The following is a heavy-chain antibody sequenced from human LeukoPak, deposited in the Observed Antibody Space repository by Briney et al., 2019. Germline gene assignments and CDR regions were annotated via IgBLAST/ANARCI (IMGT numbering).Heavy chain of an antibody. V-gene: IGHV3-7*01. Sequence: WGSLRLSCAASGFTFSSYWMSWVRQAPGKGLEWVVNIKQDGSDKYYVDSVKGRFTISRANPKNPLYLQMNSLRAEDTAVYYCARDKAHSYGSFEYWGQRAPVTASP. CDR1: GFTFSSYW. CDR2: IKQDGSDK. J-gene: IGHJ4*02. CDR3: ARDKAHSYGSFEY. D-gene: IGHD5-18*01.